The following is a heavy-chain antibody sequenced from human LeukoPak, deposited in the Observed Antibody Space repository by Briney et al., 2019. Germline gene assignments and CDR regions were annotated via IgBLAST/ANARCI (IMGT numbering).Heavy chain of an antibody. CDR3: AGQKYYYDSSGYYPFDY. D-gene: IGHD3-22*01. CDR2: IYHSGST. CDR1: GYSISSGYY. Sequence: SETLSFTCTVSGYSISSGYYWGWIRQPPGKGLEWIGSIYHSGSTYYNPSLKSRVTISVDTSKNQFSLKLSSVTAADTAVYYCAGQKYYYDSSGYYPFDYWGQGTLVTVSS. V-gene: IGHV4-38-2*02. J-gene: IGHJ4*02.